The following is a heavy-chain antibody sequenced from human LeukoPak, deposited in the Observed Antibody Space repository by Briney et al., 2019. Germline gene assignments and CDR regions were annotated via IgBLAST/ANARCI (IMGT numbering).Heavy chain of an antibody. Sequence: SQTLSLTCRVSGGSMNSGNYYWSWIRQHPGRGLEWIGYIYSSGTTYYNPSLKSRVTISVDTSKNQFSLMLSSVTAADTAVYYCASSAATYYSYFYYYMGVWGNGTTVTVSS. V-gene: IGHV4-31*03. CDR2: IYSSGTT. D-gene: IGHD6-25*01. J-gene: IGHJ6*03. CDR3: ASSAATYYSYFYYYMGV. CDR1: GGSMNSGNYY.